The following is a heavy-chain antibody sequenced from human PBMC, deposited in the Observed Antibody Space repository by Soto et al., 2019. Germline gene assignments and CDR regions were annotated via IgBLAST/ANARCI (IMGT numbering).Heavy chain of an antibody. CDR1: GFTFSSYA. CDR2: ISGSGGST. CDR3: AKDRDRGGNWNSWFDP. J-gene: IGHJ5*02. D-gene: IGHD1-7*01. V-gene: IGHV3-23*01. Sequence: VGSLRLSCAASGFTFSSYAMSWVRQAPGKGLEWVSAISGSGGSTYYADSVKGRFTISRDNSKNTLYLQMNSLRAEDTAVYYCAKDRDRGGNWNSWFDPWGQGTLVTVSS.